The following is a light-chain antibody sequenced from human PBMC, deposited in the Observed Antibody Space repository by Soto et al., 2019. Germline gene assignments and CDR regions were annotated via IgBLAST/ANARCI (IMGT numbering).Light chain of an antibody. CDR2: WAS. CDR3: QQYYSTPQFT. CDR1: QSVLYSSNNKNY. V-gene: IGKV4-1*01. J-gene: IGKJ3*01. Sequence: DIVMTQSPDSLAVSLGERATINCKSSQSVLYSSNNKNYLAWYQQKPGQPPKLLIYWASTRESGVPDRFSGIGSGTAFTLTISSLQAEDVAVYYCQQYYSTPQFTFGPGTKVDIK.